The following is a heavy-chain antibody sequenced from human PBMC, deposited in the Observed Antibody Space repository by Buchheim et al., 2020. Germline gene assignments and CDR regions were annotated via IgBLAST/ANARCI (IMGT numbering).Heavy chain of an antibody. D-gene: IGHD7-27*01. Sequence: EVQLEESGGDLVQPGGSLRLSCTASTYTFKTFKMNWVRQAPGKGLEWLSYIDPSGSGIVEADSVRGRFTISRDNAKHSLYLQMNSLRAEDTAVYYCARGGNWGNFFDVWGQGTL. CDR1: TYTFKTFK. CDR3: ARGGNWGNFFDV. J-gene: IGHJ4*02. V-gene: IGHV3-48*01. CDR2: IDPSGSGI.